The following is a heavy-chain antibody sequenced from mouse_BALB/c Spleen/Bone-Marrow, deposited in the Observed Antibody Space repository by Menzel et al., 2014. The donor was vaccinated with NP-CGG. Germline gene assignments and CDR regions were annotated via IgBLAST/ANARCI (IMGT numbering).Heavy chain of an antibody. J-gene: IGHJ3*01. CDR3: ARDDGFTSYFSY. D-gene: IGHD1-1*01. Sequence: VKLQQSGAELVKPGASVRMSCTASGFNIKDTYIHWVKQRPEQGLEWIGRIDPANGNTEYDPKFQGKATITADTSSNTAYLLLISLTAADTAVDYCARDDGFTSYFSYWGQGTLVTVSA. CDR2: IDPANGNT. V-gene: IGHV14-3*02. CDR1: GFNIKDTY.